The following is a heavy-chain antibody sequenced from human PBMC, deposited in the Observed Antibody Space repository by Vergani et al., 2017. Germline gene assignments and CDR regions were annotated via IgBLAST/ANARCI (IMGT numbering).Heavy chain of an antibody. D-gene: IGHD1-1*01. CDR3: ATQRERFGDLRGRWFDP. J-gene: IGHJ5*02. Sequence: QVHLVESGGGVVQPGRSLTLSCVASGFSFRGHGMHWVRQAPGKGLEWVAMISYDGDRRDYGDFAKGRFTISRDSSKTVYLQMNSLRVEDTAMYFCATQRERFGDLRGRWFDPWGQGTLVTVSS. V-gene: IGHV3-30*03. CDR1: GFSFRGHG. CDR2: ISYDGDRR.